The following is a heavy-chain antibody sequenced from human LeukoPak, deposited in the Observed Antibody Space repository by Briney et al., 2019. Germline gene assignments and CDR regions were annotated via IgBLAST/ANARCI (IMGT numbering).Heavy chain of an antibody. CDR3: ARGGYDFWSGYYTGRFWFDP. D-gene: IGHD3-3*01. V-gene: IGHV4-34*01. CDR1: GGSFSGYC. J-gene: IGHJ5*02. Sequence: PSETLSLTCAVYGGSFSGYCWSWIRQPPGKGLEWIGEISHSGSTNYNPSLKSRVTISVDTSKNQFSLKLSSVTAADTAVYYCARGGYDFWSGYYTGRFWFDPWGQGTLVTVSS. CDR2: ISHSGST.